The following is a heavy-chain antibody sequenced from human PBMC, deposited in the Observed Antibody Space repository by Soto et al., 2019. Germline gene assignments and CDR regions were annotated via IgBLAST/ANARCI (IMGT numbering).Heavy chain of an antibody. V-gene: IGHV4-59*01. Sequence: SETLSLTCTVSGGSISSYYWSWIRQPPGKGLEWIGYIYYSGSTNYNPSLKSRVTISVDTSKNQFSLKLRSVTAADTAVYYCARDVPYYYYMDVWGKGTTVTVSS. CDR3: ARDVPYYYYMDV. CDR1: GGSISSYY. CDR2: IYYSGST. J-gene: IGHJ6*03.